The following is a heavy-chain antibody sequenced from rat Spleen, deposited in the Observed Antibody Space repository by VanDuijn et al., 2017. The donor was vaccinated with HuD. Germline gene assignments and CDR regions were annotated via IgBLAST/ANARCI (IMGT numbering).Heavy chain of an antibody. CDR1: GFTFSDYA. D-gene: IGHD1-11*01. CDR2: ITSGGSNT. V-gene: IGHV5-17*01. Sequence: EVQLVESGGGLVQPGKSLKLSCAVSGFTFSDYAMAWVRQAPKKGLEWVATITSGGSNTYYPDSVKGRFTISRDNAKNTLYLQMNSLRSEDTATYYCTRSGAPWGQGVMVTVSS. J-gene: IGHJ2*01. CDR3: TRSGAP.